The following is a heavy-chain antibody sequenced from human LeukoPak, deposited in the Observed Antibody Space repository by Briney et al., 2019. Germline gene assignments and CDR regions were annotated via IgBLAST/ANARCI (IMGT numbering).Heavy chain of an antibody. CDR2: ISSSSSYI. D-gene: IGHD5-12*01. V-gene: IGHV3-21*01. CDR1: GFTFSSYS. J-gene: IGHJ4*02. Sequence: GGSLRLSCAASGFTFSSYSMNWVRQAPGKGLEWVSSISSSSSYIYYADSVKGRLTISRDNAKNSLYLQMNSLRAEDTAVYYCARDIVATIGAFDYWGQGTLVTVSS. CDR3: ARDIVATIGAFDY.